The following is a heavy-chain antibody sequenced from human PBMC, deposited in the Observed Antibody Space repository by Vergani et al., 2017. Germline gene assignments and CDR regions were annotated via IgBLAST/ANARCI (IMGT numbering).Heavy chain of an antibody. Sequence: EVQLLESGGSLKQPGGSVRLSCAASGFTFSTYAMHWVRQAPGKGLEWVSALTGGGGSTYYAYSFKGRFIISRDKSRDTLYLQMNSLRHEDTATYYCVKDAGSYENFFDSWGQGTLVTVSS. V-gene: IGHV3-23*01. CDR2: LTGGGGST. CDR1: GFTFSTYA. J-gene: IGHJ4*02. D-gene: IGHD1-26*01. CDR3: VKDAGSYENFFDS.